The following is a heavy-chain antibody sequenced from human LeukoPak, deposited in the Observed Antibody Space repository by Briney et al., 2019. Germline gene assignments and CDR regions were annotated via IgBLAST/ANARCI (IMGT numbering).Heavy chain of an antibody. V-gene: IGHV3-23*01. D-gene: IGHD4-23*01. CDR1: GFTFSSYA. CDR2: ITGSGGST. Sequence: GGSLRLSCAASGFTFSSYAMSWVRQAPGKGLEWVSTITGSGGSTYYADSVKGRFTISRDNSKNTLYLQMNSLRAEDTAVYYCAKVATVVSLQIDYWGQGTLVTVSS. J-gene: IGHJ4*02. CDR3: AKVATVVSLQIDY.